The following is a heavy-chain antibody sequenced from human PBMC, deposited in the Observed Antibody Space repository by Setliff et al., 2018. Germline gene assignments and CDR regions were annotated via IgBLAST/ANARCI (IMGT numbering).Heavy chain of an antibody. V-gene: IGHV1-24*01. CDR3: ATGSPLRYFDWSPGGY. CDR1: GYTLTELS. J-gene: IGHJ4*02. Sequence: GASVKVSCKVSGYTLTELSMHWVRQAPGKGLEWMGGFDPEGGETIYAQKFQGRVTMTEDTSTDTAYMELSSLRSEDTAVYYCATGSPLRYFDWSPGGYWGQGTLVTVSS. CDR2: FDPEGGET. D-gene: IGHD3-9*01.